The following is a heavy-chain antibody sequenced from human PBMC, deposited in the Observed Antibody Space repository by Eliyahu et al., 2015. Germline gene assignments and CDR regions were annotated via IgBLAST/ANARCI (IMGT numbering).Heavy chain of an antibody. J-gene: IGHJ2*01. CDR3: ARGRLQFRICIPGSCHTGYFDL. CDR1: GGSFSGYY. Sequence: QVQLQQWGAGLLKPSETLSLTCAVYGGSFSGYYWSXIRQPPGKGLEWIGEINHSGSTNYNPSLKSRVTISVDTSKNQFSLKLSSVTAADTAVYYCARGRLQFRICIPGSCHTGYFDLWGRGTLVTVSS. CDR2: INHSGST. D-gene: IGHD2-2*02. V-gene: IGHV4-34*01.